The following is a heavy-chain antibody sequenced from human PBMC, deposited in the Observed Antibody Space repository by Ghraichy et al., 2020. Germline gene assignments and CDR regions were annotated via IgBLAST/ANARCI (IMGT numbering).Heavy chain of an antibody. Sequence: GGSLRLSCAVSGFTFSRYAMYWVRQATGKGLEWVTYFSSSSTYIYYAESVKGRLTLSRDNAKNSLSLQMNSLRAEDTAVYFCARDRICGGDCYDWFEPWGQGTLVTVSS. CDR3: ARDRICGGDCYDWFEP. J-gene: IGHJ5*02. D-gene: IGHD2-21*02. V-gene: IGHV3-21*01. CDR2: FSSSSTYI. CDR1: GFTFSRYA.